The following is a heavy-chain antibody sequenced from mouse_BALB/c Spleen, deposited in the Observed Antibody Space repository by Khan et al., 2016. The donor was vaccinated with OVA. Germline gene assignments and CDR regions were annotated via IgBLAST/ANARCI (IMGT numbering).Heavy chain of an antibody. CDR2: FVPPNGNT. CDR1: AFKLKTTF. Sequence: VQLQQSGAELVKSGPPANFSSPPPAFKLKTTFIHCLNHCPKRGLNWIERFVPPNGNTKYDPKFQGKATITADTSSNTAYLQLSSLTSEDTAVYYCARMAREWGQGTTLTVSS. V-gene: IGHV14-3*02. CDR3: ARMARE. J-gene: IGHJ2*01.